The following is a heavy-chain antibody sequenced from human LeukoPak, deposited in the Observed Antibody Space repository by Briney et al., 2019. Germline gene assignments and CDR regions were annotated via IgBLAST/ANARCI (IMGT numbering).Heavy chain of an antibody. D-gene: IGHD1-1*01. V-gene: IGHV3-48*04. Sequence: GGSLRLSCVASGFTFDNYRMNWVRQAPGKGLEWISYIPTSSSNIVYSDSVKGRFTVSRDNAKSSLYLQMDSLRAEDTAVYYCARDKDFGTYPRDFGMDVWGQGTTVTVAS. CDR1: GFTFDNYR. CDR2: IPTSSSNI. J-gene: IGHJ6*02. CDR3: ARDKDFGTYPRDFGMDV.